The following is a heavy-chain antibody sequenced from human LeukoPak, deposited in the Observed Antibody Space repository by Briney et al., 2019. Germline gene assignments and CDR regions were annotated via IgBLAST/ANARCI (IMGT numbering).Heavy chain of an antibody. V-gene: IGHV3-23*01. CDR1: GFTFSSYA. CDR2: ISDSDDST. D-gene: IGHD6-19*01. Sequence: GGSLRLSCAASGFTFSSYAMSWVRQAAGKGLEWVSTISDSDDSTYYADSVKGRFTISRDNSKNTLYLQMNSLRAEDTAVYYCAKEGLQWLLTAANDYWGQGTLVTVSS. J-gene: IGHJ4*02. CDR3: AKEGLQWLLTAANDY.